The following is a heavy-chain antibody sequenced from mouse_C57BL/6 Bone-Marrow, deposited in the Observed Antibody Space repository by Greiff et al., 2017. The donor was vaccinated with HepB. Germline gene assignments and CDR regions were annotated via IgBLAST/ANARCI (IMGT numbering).Heavy chain of an antibody. CDR1: GFNFKDYY. CDR3: ASEDDAWFAY. CDR2: IDPEDGET. Sequence: VQLQQSGAELVKPGASVKLSCTASGFNFKDYYMHWVKQRTDQGLEWIGKIDPEDGETKYAPKFKGKATLTADTASNTAYLQLSSLTSEDTAVYYCASEDDAWFAYWGQGALVTVS. V-gene: IGHV14-2*01. J-gene: IGHJ3*01. D-gene: IGHD2-12*01.